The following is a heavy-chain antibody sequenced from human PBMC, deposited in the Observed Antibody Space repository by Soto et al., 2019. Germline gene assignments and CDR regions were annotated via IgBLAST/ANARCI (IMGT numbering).Heavy chain of an antibody. V-gene: IGHV3-11*01. Sequence: QVQLVESGGGLVKPGGSLRLSCAASGFTFSDYYMSWIRQAPGKGLEWVSYISSSGSTIYYADSVKGRFTISRDNAKNXXYLQINSMRAEDTAVYYCAKPPLTYGSGSISAFDIWGQGTMVTVSS. J-gene: IGHJ3*02. D-gene: IGHD3-10*01. CDR1: GFTFSDYY. CDR3: AKPPLTYGSGSISAFDI. CDR2: ISSSGSTI.